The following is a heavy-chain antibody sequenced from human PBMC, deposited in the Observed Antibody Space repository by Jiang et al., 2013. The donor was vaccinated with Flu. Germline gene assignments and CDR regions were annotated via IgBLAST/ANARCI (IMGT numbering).Heavy chain of an antibody. CDR1: GDSISSGTYS. CDR3: ARASTVVIGY. V-gene: IGHV4-30-2*01. D-gene: IGHD4-23*01. J-gene: IGHJ4*02. Sequence: GPGLVKPSETLSLSCTVSGDSISSGTYSWTWIRQPPGKGLEWIGYIYHSGSAEYNPSLKGRATISVDRSNNQFSLKVTSVTAADTAVYYCARASTVVIGYWGQGTLVTVSS. CDR2: IYHSGSA.